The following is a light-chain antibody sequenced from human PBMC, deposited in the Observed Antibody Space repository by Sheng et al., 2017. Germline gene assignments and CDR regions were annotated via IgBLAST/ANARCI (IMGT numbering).Light chain of an antibody. CDR3: QQYNSYPPT. CDR1: QTISTL. CDR2: KAS. J-gene: IGKJ4*01. Sequence: DIQMTQSPSTLSASVGDRVTITCRASQTISTLLAWYQHKPGKAPKLLIYKASSLESGVPSRFSGRGSGPDFTLTISSLQPDDFATYYCQQYNSYPPTFGGGTKVEIK. V-gene: IGKV1-5*03.